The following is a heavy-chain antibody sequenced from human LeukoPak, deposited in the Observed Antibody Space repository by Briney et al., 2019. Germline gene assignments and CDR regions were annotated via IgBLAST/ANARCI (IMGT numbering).Heavy chain of an antibody. Sequence: PSETLSLTCTVSGDSVSGYYGSWIRQPPGKGLEWIGYFYTSANTNYNPSLKSRVTMSVDTSKNQFSLKLSSVTAADTAVYYCARGSGPWGQGTLVTVSS. J-gene: IGHJ5*02. CDR1: GDSVSGYY. V-gene: IGHV4-4*09. CDR3: ARGSGP. CDR2: FYTSANT. D-gene: IGHD3-10*01.